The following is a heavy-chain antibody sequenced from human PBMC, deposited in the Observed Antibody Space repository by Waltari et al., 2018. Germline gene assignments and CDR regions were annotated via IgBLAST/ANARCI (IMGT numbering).Heavy chain of an antibody. J-gene: IGHJ6*02. CDR2: IYYSGST. CDR3: ARGSRRTSWFYGMDV. CDR1: GGSISSYY. V-gene: IGHV4-59*01. Sequence: QVQLQESGPGLVKPSETLSLTCTVSGGSISSYYWSWLRQPPGKGLEWIGYIYYSGSTNYNPSLKSRVTISVDTSKNQFSLKLSSVTAADTAVYYCARGSRRTSWFYGMDVWGQGTTVTVSS. D-gene: IGHD2-2*01.